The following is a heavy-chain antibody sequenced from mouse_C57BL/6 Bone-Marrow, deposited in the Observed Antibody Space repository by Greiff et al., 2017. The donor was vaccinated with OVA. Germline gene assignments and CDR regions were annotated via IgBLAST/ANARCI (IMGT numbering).Heavy chain of an antibody. CDR2: ISNGGGST. CDR1: GFTFSDYY. V-gene: IGHV5-12*01. CDR3: ASNYYYGSSPWFAY. J-gene: IGHJ3*01. Sequence: EVMLVESGGGLVQPGGSLKLSCAASGFTFSDYYMYWVRQTPEKRLEWVAYISNGGGSTYYPDTVKGRFTISRDNAKNTLYLQMSRLKSEDTAMYYCASNYYYGSSPWFAYWGQGTLVTVSA. D-gene: IGHD1-1*01.